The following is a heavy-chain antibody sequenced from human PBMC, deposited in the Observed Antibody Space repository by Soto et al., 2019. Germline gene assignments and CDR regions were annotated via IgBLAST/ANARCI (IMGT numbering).Heavy chain of an antibody. CDR3: ARQLAYCGGDCYNETIDY. CDR1: GYSFVACY. V-gene: IGHV1-2*02. J-gene: IGHJ4*02. Sequence: XTVKVYCKASGYSFVACYVVWVRQAPGHGLEWMGWINPKTGDTNYAQNFQGRVTMTRDTSVTTAYMELSRLTSDDTALYYCARQLAYCGGDCYNETIDYWGQGTPVTV. CDR2: INPKTGDT. D-gene: IGHD2-21*02.